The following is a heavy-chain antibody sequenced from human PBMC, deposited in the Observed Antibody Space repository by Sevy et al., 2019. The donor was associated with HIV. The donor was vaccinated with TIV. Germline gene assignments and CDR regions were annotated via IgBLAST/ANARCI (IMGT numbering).Heavy chain of an antibody. CDR1: GFTFSSYG. CDR3: ARDKDYYDSSGYYYDGGHAFDI. J-gene: IGHJ3*02. Sequence: GGSLRLSCAASGFTFSSYGMHWVRQAPGKGLEWVAVIWYDGSNKYYADSVKDRFTISRDNSKNTLYLQMNSLRAEDTAVYYCARDKDYYDSSGYYYDGGHAFDIWGQGTMVTVSS. CDR2: IWYDGSNK. V-gene: IGHV3-33*01. D-gene: IGHD3-22*01.